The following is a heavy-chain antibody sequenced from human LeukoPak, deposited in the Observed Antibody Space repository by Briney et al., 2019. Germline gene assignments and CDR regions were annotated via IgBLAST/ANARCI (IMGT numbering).Heavy chain of an antibody. CDR2: ISGSGERT. CDR1: GFTFSSFA. V-gene: IGHV3-23*01. Sequence: GGSLRLSCAASGFTFSSFAMSWVRQAAGEGLEWVSSISGSGERTYYADYVKGRFTVSRNNSKTTLNLPLNSLRAEDTAVYYCAKDAIGQYRPYYFDCWGQGTLVTVSS. J-gene: IGHJ4*02. D-gene: IGHD3-16*02. CDR3: AKDAIGQYRPYYFDC.